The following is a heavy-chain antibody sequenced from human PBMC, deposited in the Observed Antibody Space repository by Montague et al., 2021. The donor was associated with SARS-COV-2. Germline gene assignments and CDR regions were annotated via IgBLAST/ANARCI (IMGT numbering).Heavy chain of an antibody. D-gene: IGHD1-26*01. V-gene: IGHV6-1*01. J-gene: IGHJ4*02. CDR2: TYYRSRWSN. CDR1: GDSVSSNSAT. Sequence: CAISGDSVSSNSATWHWIRQSPSRGLEWLGRTYYRSRWSNDYAXXXRRRIIINPDTSTNQFSLQLSSVTPEDTAVYFCARERWAVGVSFDYWGQGTLVTVSS. CDR3: ARERWAVGVSFDY.